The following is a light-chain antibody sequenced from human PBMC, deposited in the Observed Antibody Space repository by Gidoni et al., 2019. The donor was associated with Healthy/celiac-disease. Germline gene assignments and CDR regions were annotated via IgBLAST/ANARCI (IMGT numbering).Light chain of an antibody. CDR1: QSIISY. Sequence: DIQMTQSPSSLSASVGDRVTITCLARQSIISYLNWYQQKPGKAPKLLIYAASSLQSGVPSRFSGSGSGTDFTLTISSLQPEDFATYYCQQSYSTPFTFGPGTKVDIK. CDR3: QQSYSTPFT. V-gene: IGKV1-39*01. CDR2: AAS. J-gene: IGKJ3*01.